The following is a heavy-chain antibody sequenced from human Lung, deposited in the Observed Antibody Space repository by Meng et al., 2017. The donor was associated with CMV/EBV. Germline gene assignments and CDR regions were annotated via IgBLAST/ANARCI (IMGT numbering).Heavy chain of an antibody. Sequence: QVQLQESGPGLVKPSQTLSLTCTVSGGSIGSGGYYWSWIRQHPGKGLEWIGYIYYTGSTFYNPPLKSRVTISVDTSKNQFSLKLSSVTAADTAVYYCARVVTALWGYYFDYWGQGTLVTVSS. CDR1: GGSIGSGGYY. J-gene: IGHJ4*02. V-gene: IGHV4-31*03. D-gene: IGHD2-21*02. CDR2: IYYTGST. CDR3: ARVVTALWGYYFDY.